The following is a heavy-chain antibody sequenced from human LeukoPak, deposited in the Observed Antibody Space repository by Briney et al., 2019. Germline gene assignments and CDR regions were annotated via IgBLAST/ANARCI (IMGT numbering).Heavy chain of an antibody. CDR2: IIPIFGTA. CDR1: GYTFTSYA. J-gene: IGHJ6*02. CDR3: ARGRYSGGYYYYYGMDV. V-gene: IGHV1-69*13. D-gene: IGHD1-1*01. Sequence: ASVKVSCKASGYTFTSYAISWVRQAPGQGLEWMGGIIPIFGTANYAQKFQGRVTITADESTSTAYMEPSSLRSEDTAVYYCARGRYSGGYYYYYGMDVWGQGTTVTVSS.